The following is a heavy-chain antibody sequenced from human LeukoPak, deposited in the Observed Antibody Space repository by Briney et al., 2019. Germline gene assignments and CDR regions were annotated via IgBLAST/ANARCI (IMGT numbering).Heavy chain of an antibody. CDR1: GYTFTSYY. CDR3: ARDDAYGESRIRGMDV. J-gene: IGHJ6*02. Sequence: ASVKVSCKASGYTFTSYYMHWVRQAPGQGLEWMGIINPSGGSTSYAQKFQGRVTMTRNTSTSTVYMELSSLRSEDTAVYYCARDDAYGESRIRGMDVWGQGTTVTVSS. CDR2: INPSGGST. D-gene: IGHD4-17*01. V-gene: IGHV1-46*01.